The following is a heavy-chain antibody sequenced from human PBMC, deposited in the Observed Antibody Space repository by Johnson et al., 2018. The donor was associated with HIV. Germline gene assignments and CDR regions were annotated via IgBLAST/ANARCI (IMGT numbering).Heavy chain of an antibody. V-gene: IGHV3-49*03. J-gene: IGHJ3*02. Sequence: VQLVESGGGLVQPGQSLRVSCITSGFIFGDYVMNWLRQAPGKGLEWVGFVRSKAYGGTIEYAASVKGRFIISRDYSKRIAHLQMRSLKSEDTAVYYCTTGRRRGNAFDIWGQGTMVTVSS. D-gene: IGHD3-16*01. CDR1: GFIFGDYV. CDR2: VRSKAYGGTI. CDR3: TTGRRRGNAFDI.